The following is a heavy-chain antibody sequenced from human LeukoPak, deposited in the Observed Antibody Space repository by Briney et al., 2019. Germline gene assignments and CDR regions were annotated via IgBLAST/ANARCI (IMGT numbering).Heavy chain of an antibody. J-gene: IGHJ4*02. D-gene: IGHD3-10*02. V-gene: IGHV3-66*01. CDR1: GFTVSSKY. CDR2: ILSGDST. CDR3: ARTVTVIGFDY. Sequence: GGSLRLSCAASGFTVSSKYMSWVRQAPGKGLEWVSVILSGDSTYYADSVKGRFTISRDNSKNTLYLQMNSLRAEDTAVYYCARTVTVIGFDYWGQGTLVTVSS.